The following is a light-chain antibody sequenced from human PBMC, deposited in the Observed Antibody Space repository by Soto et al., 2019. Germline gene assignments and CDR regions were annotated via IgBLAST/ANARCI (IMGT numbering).Light chain of an antibody. CDR2: EVT. CDR1: SSDVGAYNY. Sequence: QSALTQPPSASGSPGQSVTISCTGTSSDVGAYNYVSWYQQHPGKAPKLMVYEVTKRPSGVPDRFSGSKSDNTASLTVSGLQAEDEADYYCTSYAGSNNWVFGGWTKVTVL. CDR3: TSYAGSNNWV. J-gene: IGLJ3*02. V-gene: IGLV2-8*01.